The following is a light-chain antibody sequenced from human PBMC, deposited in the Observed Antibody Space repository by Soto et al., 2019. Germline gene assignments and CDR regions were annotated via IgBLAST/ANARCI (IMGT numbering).Light chain of an antibody. Sequence: QSALTQPASMSASPGQSITISCTGTSSDIGGYDYVSWYQHHPGKAPKLIIYDVTRRPSGVSDRFSGSKSGNTASLTVSGLQAEDEADYYCSSYTGGNPSYVFGTGTKVTVL. J-gene: IGLJ1*01. CDR2: DVT. V-gene: IGLV2-14*01. CDR3: SSYTGGNPSYV. CDR1: SSDIGGYDY.